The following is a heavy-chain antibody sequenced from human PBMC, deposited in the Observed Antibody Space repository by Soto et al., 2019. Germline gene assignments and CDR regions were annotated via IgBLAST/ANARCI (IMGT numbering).Heavy chain of an antibody. CDR3: ARAHYYGSGSNSDYYYYGMDV. D-gene: IGHD3-10*01. V-gene: IGHV4-30-2*01. CDR1: GGSISSGGYS. Sequence: KSSETLSLTCAVSGGSISSGGYSWSWIRQPPGKGLEWIGYIYHSGSTYYNPSLKSRVTISVDRSKNQFSLKLSSVTAADTAVYYCARAHYYGSGSNSDYYYYGMDVWGQGTTVTVSS. J-gene: IGHJ6*02. CDR2: IYHSGST.